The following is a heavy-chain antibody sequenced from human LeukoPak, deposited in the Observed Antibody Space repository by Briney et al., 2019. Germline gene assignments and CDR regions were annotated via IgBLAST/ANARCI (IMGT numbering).Heavy chain of an antibody. CDR3: ASVGYGDYV. CDR1: GASINSYY. V-gene: IGHV4-59*01. Sequence: SETLSLTSTVSGASINSYYWSWIRQPPGKGLEWIGYIYYSGSTNYNPSLKSRVTISVDTSKNQFSLKLSSVTAADTAVYYCASVGYGDYVWGQGTLVTVSS. D-gene: IGHD4-17*01. J-gene: IGHJ4*02. CDR2: IYYSGST.